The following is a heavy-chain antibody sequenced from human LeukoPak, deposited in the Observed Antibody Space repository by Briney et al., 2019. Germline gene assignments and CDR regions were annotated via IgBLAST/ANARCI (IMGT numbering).Heavy chain of an antibody. Sequence: SETLSLTCAVSGYSISSGYYWGWIRQPPGKGLEWIGSIYHSGSTYYNPSLKSRVTISVDTAKNQFSLKLSSATAADPAVYYCARHPLGGGFRHRGGFDYWGQGTLVTVSS. CDR3: ARHPLGGGFRHRGGFDY. V-gene: IGHV4-38-2*01. CDR2: IYHSGST. J-gene: IGHJ4*02. D-gene: IGHD3-16*01. CDR1: GYSISSGYY.